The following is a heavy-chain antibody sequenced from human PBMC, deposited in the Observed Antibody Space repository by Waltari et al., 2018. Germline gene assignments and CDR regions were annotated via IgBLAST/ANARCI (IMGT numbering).Heavy chain of an antibody. Sequence: EVQLVQSGAEVKKPGESLRISCKGSGYSFTDYYISWVRQVPGKGLQWMGRSEPSDPYTTYSPSCEGHVTISADKSITTAYLQWSSLKASDTAMYYCARHSSSPFDYWGQGTLVTVSS. D-gene: IGHD6-6*01. CDR2: SEPSDPYT. V-gene: IGHV5-10-1*03. CDR1: GYSFTDYY. J-gene: IGHJ4*02. CDR3: ARHSSSPFDY.